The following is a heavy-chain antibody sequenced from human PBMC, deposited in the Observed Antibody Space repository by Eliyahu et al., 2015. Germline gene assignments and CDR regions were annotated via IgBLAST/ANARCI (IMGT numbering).Heavy chain of an antibody. CDR2: IWYDGSNK. CDR3: ARDNGDGAFDI. D-gene: IGHD2-8*01. Sequence: LVESGGGVVQPGRSLRLSCAASGFTFSSYGMHWVRQAPGKGLEWVAVIWYDGSNKYYADSVKGRFTISRDNSKNTLYLQMNSLRAEDTAVYYCARDNGDGAFDIWGQGTMVTVSS. V-gene: IGHV3-33*01. J-gene: IGHJ3*02. CDR1: GFTFSSYG.